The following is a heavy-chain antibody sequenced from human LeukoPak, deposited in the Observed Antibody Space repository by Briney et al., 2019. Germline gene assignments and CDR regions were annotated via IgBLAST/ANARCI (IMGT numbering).Heavy chain of an antibody. CDR1: GGSISSSSYY. Sequence: SETLSLTCTVSGGSISSSSYYWGWIRQPPGKGLEWIGSIYYSGSTYYNPSLKSRVTISVDTSKNQFSLKLSSVTAADTAVYYCAVLSGTVTTGYYYYYGMDVWGQGTTVTVSS. V-gene: IGHV4-39*07. CDR3: AVLSGTVTTGYYYYYGMDV. J-gene: IGHJ6*02. CDR2: IYYSGST. D-gene: IGHD4-17*01.